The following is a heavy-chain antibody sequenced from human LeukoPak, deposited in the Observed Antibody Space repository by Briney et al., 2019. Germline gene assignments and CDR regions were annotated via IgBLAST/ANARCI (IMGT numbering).Heavy chain of an antibody. J-gene: IGHJ4*02. CDR1: GGTFSSYA. D-gene: IGHD3-10*01. Sequence: SVKVSCKASGGTFSSYAISWVRQAPGQGLEWMGGIILIFGTANYAQKFQGRVTITADESTSTAYMELSSLRSEDTAVYYCARENYYGSGSYSLDYWGQGTLVTVSS. CDR3: ARENYYGSGSYSLDY. CDR2: IILIFGTA. V-gene: IGHV1-69*01.